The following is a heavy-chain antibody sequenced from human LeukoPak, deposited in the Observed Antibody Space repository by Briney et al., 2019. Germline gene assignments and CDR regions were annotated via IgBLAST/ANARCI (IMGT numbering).Heavy chain of an antibody. CDR2: IIPVSGST. CDR1: GIFGSYV. V-gene: IGHV1-69*13. Sequence: ASVKVSCKASGIFGSYVISWVRQAPGQGLEWMGGIIPVSGSTHYAQKFQGRLTITADESTSTVYMEMSSLRSEDTAMYYCAKGGNTALVTGYFDLWGRGTLVTVSA. J-gene: IGHJ2*01. CDR3: AKGGNTALVTGYFDL. D-gene: IGHD5-18*01.